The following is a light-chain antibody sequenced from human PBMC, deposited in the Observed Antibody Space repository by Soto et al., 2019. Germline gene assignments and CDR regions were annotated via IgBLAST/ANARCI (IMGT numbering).Light chain of an antibody. Sequence: QAVVTQEPSLTVSPGGTVTLTCASSTGPVSRGYYPNWFQQKPGQAPRALIYDTGIKHSWTPGRFSGSLLGGKAVLTLSGAQPEDEAEYYCLLSYGGTYVFGPRTKVTVL. J-gene: IGLJ1*01. CDR1: TGPVSRGYY. CDR2: DTG. V-gene: IGLV7-43*01. CDR3: LLSYGGTYV.